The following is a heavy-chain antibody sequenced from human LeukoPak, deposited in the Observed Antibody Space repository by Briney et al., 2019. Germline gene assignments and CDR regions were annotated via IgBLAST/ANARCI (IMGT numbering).Heavy chain of an antibody. V-gene: IGHV4-59*01. D-gene: IGHD5-18*01. CDR1: GGSISSYY. Sequence: SETLSLTCTVSGGSISSYYWSWIRQPPGKGLEGIWYIYYSGSTNYNPSLKSRVTISVDTSKNQFSLKMSSLTAADTAVYYCAGSRIQLWGLDYWGQGTLVTVSS. CDR3: AGSRIQLWGLDY. J-gene: IGHJ4*02. CDR2: IYYSGST.